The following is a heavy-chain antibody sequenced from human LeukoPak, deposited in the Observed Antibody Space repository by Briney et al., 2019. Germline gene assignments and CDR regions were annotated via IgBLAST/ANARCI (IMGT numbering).Heavy chain of an antibody. D-gene: IGHD3-10*01. CDR3: AKDVGGAEDV. CDR1: GFTLSRHG. CDR2: IWYDGSKK. J-gene: IGHJ6*04. Sequence: QPGGSLRLSCAASGFTLSRHGMHWVRQAPGKGLEWVAYIWYDGSKKYYADSVKGRFTISRDNSKNTLYLQINSLRAEDTAVYYCAKDVGGAEDVWGKGTTVTVSS. V-gene: IGHV3-30*02.